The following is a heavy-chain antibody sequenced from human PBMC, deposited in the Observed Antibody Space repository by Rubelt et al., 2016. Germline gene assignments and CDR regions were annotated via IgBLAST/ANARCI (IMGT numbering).Heavy chain of an antibody. V-gene: IGHV1-18*01. Sequence: SYGISWVRQAPGQGLEWMGWISAYNGNTNYAQKFQDRVVMTTDTSTTTVYMELRSLTSDDTAMYYCARGVAAAAPSDIWGQGTMVTVSS. CDR1: SYG. D-gene: IGHD6-13*01. CDR3: ARGVAAAAPSDI. CDR2: ISAYNGNT. J-gene: IGHJ3*02.